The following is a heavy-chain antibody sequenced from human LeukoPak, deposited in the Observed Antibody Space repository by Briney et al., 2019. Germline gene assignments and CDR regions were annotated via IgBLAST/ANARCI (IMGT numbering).Heavy chain of an antibody. CDR3: AKVSRITMIVVVITRGYYFDY. J-gene: IGHJ4*02. CDR2: IKQDGSEK. D-gene: IGHD3-22*01. Sequence: GGSLRLSCAVSGFTFNLYWMTWVRQAPGKGLEWVGNIKQDGSEKYYVDSVKGRFTISRDNSKNTLYLQMNSLRAEDTAVYYCAKVSRITMIVVVITRGYYFDYWGQGTLVTVSS. V-gene: IGHV3-7*03. CDR1: GFTFNLYW.